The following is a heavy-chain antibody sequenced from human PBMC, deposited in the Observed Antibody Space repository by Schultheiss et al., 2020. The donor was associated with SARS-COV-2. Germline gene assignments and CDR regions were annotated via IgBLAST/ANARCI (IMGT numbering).Heavy chain of an antibody. J-gene: IGHJ4*02. Sequence: GGSLRLSCAASGFTVSSNYMSWVRQAPGKGLEWVSPLGTDGDSDYPGSVKGRFTIPRDNSKGMVFLQMDSLRAEDTAVYYCARDRSPYYGDYVGPLDYWGQGTLVTVSS. V-gene: IGHV3-53*01. CDR3: ARDRSPYYGDYVGPLDY. CDR2: LGTDGDS. D-gene: IGHD4-17*01. CDR1: GFTVSSNY.